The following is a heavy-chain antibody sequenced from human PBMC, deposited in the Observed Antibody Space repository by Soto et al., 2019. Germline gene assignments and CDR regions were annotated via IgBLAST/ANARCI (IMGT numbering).Heavy chain of an antibody. Sequence: PSETLSLTCTVSGGSISTDIYYWTWIRQPPGKGLEWIGYIYYSGSTSYNPSLKSRVSISVDTSKNQFSLKLTSLSAADTAVYYCARDLWFGESFGYYYGMDVWGQGTTVTSP. J-gene: IGHJ6*02. CDR1: GGSISTDIYY. CDR3: ARDLWFGESFGYYYGMDV. CDR2: IYYSGST. V-gene: IGHV4-30-4*01. D-gene: IGHD3-10*01.